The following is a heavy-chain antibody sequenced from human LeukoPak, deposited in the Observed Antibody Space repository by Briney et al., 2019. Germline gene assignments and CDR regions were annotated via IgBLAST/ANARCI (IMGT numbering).Heavy chain of an antibody. CDR1: GYTFTSYA. CDR2: INAGSGNT. D-gene: IGHD2-8*01. CDR3: ARAGMQRGSSYFDY. J-gene: IGHJ4*02. V-gene: IGHV1-3*01. Sequence: GASVKVSCKASGYTFTSYAMHWVRQAPGQRLEWMGWINAGSGNTKYSQKFQGRVTITRDTSASAAYMELSSLRSEDTAVYYCARAGMQRGSSYFDYWGQGTLVTVSS.